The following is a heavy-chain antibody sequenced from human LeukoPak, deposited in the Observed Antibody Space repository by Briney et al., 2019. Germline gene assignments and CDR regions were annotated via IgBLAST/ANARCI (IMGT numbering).Heavy chain of an antibody. Sequence: SVKVSCKASGGTFSSYAISWVGQAPGQGLEWMGRIIPILDIANYAQKFQGRVTITADKSTSTAYMELSSLRSEDTAVYYCARDRGAGYDRDFDYWGQGTLVTVSS. D-gene: IGHD5-12*01. CDR1: GGTFSSYA. CDR3: ARDRGAGYDRDFDY. V-gene: IGHV1-69*04. J-gene: IGHJ4*02. CDR2: IIPILDIA.